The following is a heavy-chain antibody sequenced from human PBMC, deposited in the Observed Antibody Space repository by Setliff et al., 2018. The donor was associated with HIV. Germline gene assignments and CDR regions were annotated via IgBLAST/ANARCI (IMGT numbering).Heavy chain of an antibody. CDR3: ARGSRGYSYAYYYYYMDV. CDR2: IYYSGST. CDR1: GGSISSYY. Sequence: PSETLSLTCTVSGGSISSYYWSWIRQPPGKGLEWIGYIYYSGSTNYNPSLKSRVTISVDTSNNQFSLKLSSVTAADTAVYYCARGSRGYSYAYYYYYMDVWGKGTTVTVSS. V-gene: IGHV4-59*01. D-gene: IGHD5-18*01. J-gene: IGHJ6*03.